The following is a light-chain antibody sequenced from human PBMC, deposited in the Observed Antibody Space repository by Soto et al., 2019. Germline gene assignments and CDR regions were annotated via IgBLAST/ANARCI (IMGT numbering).Light chain of an antibody. V-gene: IGKV3-15*01. Sequence: EIVMTQSPATLSVSPGERATLSCRASQNLRRNLAGYQQQPGQAPRLLIYGASTRATGIPARFSGSGSGTDFTLTISRLESEDFAVYYCQQYANSPHTFGQGTKLEIK. CDR3: QQYANSPHT. J-gene: IGKJ2*01. CDR2: GAS. CDR1: QNLRRN.